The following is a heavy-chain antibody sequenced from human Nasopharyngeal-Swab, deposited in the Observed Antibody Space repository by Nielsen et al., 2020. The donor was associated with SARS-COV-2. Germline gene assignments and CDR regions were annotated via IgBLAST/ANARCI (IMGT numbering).Heavy chain of an antibody. CDR1: GFTFSTSP. Sequence: GGSLRLSCAASGFTFSTSPIHWVRRAPGKGLEWVGRIGNNHATTYGASVKGRFTFSRDDSKKTAYLQMNSLTTGDTAVYYCTTNYANPVYGLDVWGQGTTVTVSS. J-gene: IGHJ6*02. V-gene: IGHV3-73*01. CDR2: IGNNHAT. D-gene: IGHD4/OR15-4a*01. CDR3: TTNYANPVYGLDV.